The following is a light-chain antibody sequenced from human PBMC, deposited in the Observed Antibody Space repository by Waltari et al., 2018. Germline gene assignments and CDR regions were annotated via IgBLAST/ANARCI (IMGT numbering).Light chain of an antibody. CDR2: RAS. J-gene: IGKJ1*01. V-gene: IGKV1-5*03. CDR3: QQYATYPRT. Sequence: DIQMTQSPSTLSASVGDRVTIICRASQSFSNALAWYQQKPGKAPKLLIYRASTLEIGVPSRFSGSGSGKDFILTISSLQPDDFATYYCQQYATYPRTFAQGTKVEVK. CDR1: QSFSNA.